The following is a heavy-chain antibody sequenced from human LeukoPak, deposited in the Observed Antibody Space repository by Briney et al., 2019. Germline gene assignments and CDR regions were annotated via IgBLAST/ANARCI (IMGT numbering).Heavy chain of an antibody. Sequence: ASVKVSCKASGYTFTGYYMHWVRQAPGQGLEWMGWINPNSGGTNYAQKFQGRVTMTRDTYISTAYMELSRLRSDDTAVYYCARFTYYDFWSGYLESDFDYWGQGTLVTVSS. J-gene: IGHJ4*02. CDR3: ARFTYYDFWSGYLESDFDY. CDR1: GYTFTGYY. V-gene: IGHV1-2*02. CDR2: INPNSGGT. D-gene: IGHD3-3*01.